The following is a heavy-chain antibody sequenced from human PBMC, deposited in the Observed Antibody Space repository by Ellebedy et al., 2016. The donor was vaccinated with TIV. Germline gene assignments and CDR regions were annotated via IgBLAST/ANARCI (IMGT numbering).Heavy chain of an antibody. CDR3: ARPGDSSGWFNWFDP. V-gene: IGHV5-51*01. Sequence: GESLKISXKGSGYSFTSYWIGWVRQMPGKGLEWMGIIYPGDSDTRYSPSFQGQVTISADKSISTAYLQWSSLKASDTAMYYCARPGDSSGWFNWFDPWGQGTLVTVSS. D-gene: IGHD6-19*01. J-gene: IGHJ5*02. CDR1: GYSFTSYW. CDR2: IYPGDSDT.